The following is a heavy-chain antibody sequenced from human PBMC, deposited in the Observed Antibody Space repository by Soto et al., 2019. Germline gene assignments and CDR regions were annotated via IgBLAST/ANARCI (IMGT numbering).Heavy chain of an antibody. V-gene: IGHV6-1*01. CDR3: ARNGYSSRWSYYYGMDV. Sequence: SQTLSLTCAISGDSVSSNSAAWNWIRQSPSRGLEWLGRTYYRSKWYNDYAVSVKSRITINPDTSKNQFSLQLNSVTPEDTAVYYCARNGYSSRWSYYYGMDVWGQGTKVTVSS. J-gene: IGHJ6*02. CDR1: GDSVSSNSAA. CDR2: TYYRSKWYN. D-gene: IGHD6-13*01.